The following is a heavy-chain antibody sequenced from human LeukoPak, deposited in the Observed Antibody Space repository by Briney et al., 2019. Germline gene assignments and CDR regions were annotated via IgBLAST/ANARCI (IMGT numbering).Heavy chain of an antibody. CDR3: ASPLTYYYDSSGYFPGMHYYGMDV. V-gene: IGHV4-59*01. D-gene: IGHD3-22*01. CDR1: GGSISSYY. J-gene: IGHJ6*02. CDR2: IYYSGST. Sequence: SETLSLTCTVSGGSISSYYWSWIRQPPGKGLEWIGYIYYSGSTNYNPSLKSRVTISVDTSKNQFSLKLSSVTAADTAVYYCASPLTYYYDSSGYFPGMHYYGMDVWGQGTTVTVSS.